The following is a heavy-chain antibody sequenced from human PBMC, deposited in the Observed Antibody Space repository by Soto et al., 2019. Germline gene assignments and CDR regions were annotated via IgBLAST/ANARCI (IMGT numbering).Heavy chain of an antibody. V-gene: IGHV4-34*01. Sequence: SVTLSLTCAVYGGSFSGYYWTWIRQPPGTGLEWIGEINHSGSTNYNPSLKSRVTISVDTSKNQFSLKLTSVTAADTAVYYCARWHSSSGYYGMDVWGQGTTVTVSS. J-gene: IGHJ6*01. D-gene: IGHD6-25*01. CDR2: INHSGST. CDR1: GGSFSGYY. CDR3: ARWHSSSGYYGMDV.